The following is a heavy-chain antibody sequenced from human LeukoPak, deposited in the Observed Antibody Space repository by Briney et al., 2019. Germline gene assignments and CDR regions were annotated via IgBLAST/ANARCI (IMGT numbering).Heavy chain of an antibody. CDR2: INAGNGNT. V-gene: IGHV1-3*01. J-gene: IGHJ4*02. D-gene: IGHD6-19*01. CDR1: GYTFTNYT. Sequence: ASVKVSCKASGYTFTNYTMHWVRQAPGQRLEWMGWINAGNGNTKYSQRFQGRVTIARDTSASTAYMELSSLRSEDTAVYYCARALYSSGWPFDYWGQGTLVTVSS. CDR3: ARALYSSGWPFDY.